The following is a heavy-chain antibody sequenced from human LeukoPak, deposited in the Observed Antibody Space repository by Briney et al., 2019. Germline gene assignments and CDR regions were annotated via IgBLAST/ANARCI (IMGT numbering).Heavy chain of an antibody. Sequence: GGSLRLSCAASGFTFSSYGMHWVRQAPGKGLEWVAFIRYDGSNKYYADSVKGRSTISRDNSKNTLYLQMNSLRAEDTAVYYCARDKVDTAMVRDYYMDVWGKGTTVTISS. CDR3: ARDKVDTAMVRDYYMDV. D-gene: IGHD5-18*01. CDR2: IRYDGSNK. J-gene: IGHJ6*03. V-gene: IGHV3-30*02. CDR1: GFTFSSYG.